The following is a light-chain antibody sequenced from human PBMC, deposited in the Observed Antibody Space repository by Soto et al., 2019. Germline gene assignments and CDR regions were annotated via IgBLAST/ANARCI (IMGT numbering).Light chain of an antibody. CDR3: QQYGSSGT. CDR1: QSVSSN. V-gene: IGKV3-20*01. CDR2: GAS. Sequence: IVWTPSPSTLSLAPGERAPLSCRASQSVSSNLAWYQQKPGQAPRLLIYGASNRATGIPDRFSGSGSGTDFTLTISRLEPEDFAVYYCQQYGSSGTFGQGTKVDI. J-gene: IGKJ1*01.